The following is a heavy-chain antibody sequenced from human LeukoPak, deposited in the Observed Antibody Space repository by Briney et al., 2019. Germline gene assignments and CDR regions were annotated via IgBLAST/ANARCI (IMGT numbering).Heavy chain of an antibody. CDR1: GYTFTDYY. D-gene: IGHD6-13*01. Sequence: GASVKVSCKASGYTFTDYYMHWVQQAPGKGLEWMGRVDPEDGETIYAEKFQGRVTITADTSTDTAYMELSSLRSEDTAVYYCATDSIPHSSSYTGHDYWGQGTLVTVSS. CDR2: VDPEDGET. CDR3: ATDSIPHSSSYTGHDY. V-gene: IGHV1-69-2*01. J-gene: IGHJ4*02.